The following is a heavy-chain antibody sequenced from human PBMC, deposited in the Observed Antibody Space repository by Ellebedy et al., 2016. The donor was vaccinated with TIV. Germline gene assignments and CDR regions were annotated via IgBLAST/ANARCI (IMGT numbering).Heavy chain of an antibody. CDR2: INPSGGST. CDR1: GYTFTSYY. CDR3: ARAGSGYDWLDFDY. V-gene: IGHV1-46*01. D-gene: IGHD5-12*01. J-gene: IGHJ4*02. Sequence: ASVKVSCKASGYTFTSYYVHWVRQAPGQGLEWMGIINPSGGSTSYAQKVQDRVSMTRDTSRSTVYMELSSLRSDDTAVYYCARAGSGYDWLDFDYWGQGTLVTVSS.